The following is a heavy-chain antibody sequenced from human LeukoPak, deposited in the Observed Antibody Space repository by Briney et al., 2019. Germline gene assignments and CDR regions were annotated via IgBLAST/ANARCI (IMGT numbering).Heavy chain of an antibody. CDR1: GGSISSSSYY. D-gene: IGHD6-13*01. V-gene: IGHV4-39*07. J-gene: IGHJ5*02. CDR2: IYYSGST. CDR3: AREAGLSSSWYNDRAYNWFDP. Sequence: SETLSLTCTVSGGSISSSSYYWGWIRQPPGKGLEWIGSIYYSGSTYYNPSLKSRVTISVDTSKNQFSLKLSSVTAADTAVYYCAREAGLSSSWYNDRAYNWFDPWGQGTLVTVSS.